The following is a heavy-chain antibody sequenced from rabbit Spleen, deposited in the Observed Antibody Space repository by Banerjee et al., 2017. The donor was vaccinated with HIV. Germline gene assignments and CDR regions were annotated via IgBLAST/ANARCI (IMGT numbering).Heavy chain of an antibody. CDR1: GCDFSRYG. CDR2: IDPVFGIT. Sequence: EEAGGGLVKPGASLTLTCKASGCDFSRYGVSWVRQVPGKGLEWIGYIDPVFGITYYASWVNGRFTISSHNAQNTLYLQLNSLTAADTATYFCVREVAAKFNLWGPGTLVTVS. V-gene: IGHV1S47*01. CDR3: VREVAAKFNL. D-gene: IGHD4-1*01. J-gene: IGHJ4*01.